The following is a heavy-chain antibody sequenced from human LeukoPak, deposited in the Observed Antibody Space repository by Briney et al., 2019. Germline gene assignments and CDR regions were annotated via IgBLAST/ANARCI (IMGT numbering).Heavy chain of an antibody. J-gene: IGHJ4*02. CDR3: ARLYSSGWYAFDY. CDR1: GGSISSSSYY. Sequence: TSETLSLTCTVSGGSISSSSYYWGWIRQPPGKGLEWIGSIYHSGSTYYNPSLKSRVTISVDTSKNQFSLKLSSVTAADTAVYYCARLYSSGWYAFDYWGQGTLVTVSS. D-gene: IGHD6-19*01. CDR2: IYHSGST. V-gene: IGHV4-39*07.